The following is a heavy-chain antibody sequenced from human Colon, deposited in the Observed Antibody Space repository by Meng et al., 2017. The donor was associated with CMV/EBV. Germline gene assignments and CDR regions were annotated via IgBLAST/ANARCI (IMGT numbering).Heavy chain of an antibody. J-gene: IGHJ4*02. CDR3: ARPLRYCRGGSCAAYGY. Sequence: ASVKVSCKSPRYNFTDSYIHWVRQAPGQGLELMGWINPNSGATKYAQMFQGRVTLTRDTSISTAYMELSRLRSDDTAVYYCARPLRYCRGGSCAAYGYWGQGTLVTVSS. CDR1: RYNFTDSY. CDR2: INPNSGAT. V-gene: IGHV1-2*02. D-gene: IGHD2-15*01.